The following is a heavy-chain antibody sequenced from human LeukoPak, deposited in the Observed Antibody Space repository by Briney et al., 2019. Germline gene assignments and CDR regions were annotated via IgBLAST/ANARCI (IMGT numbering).Heavy chain of an antibody. D-gene: IGHD1-26*01. V-gene: IGHV3-33*05. J-gene: IGHJ4*02. CDR2: ISYDGSNK. CDR3: AKRGSKWDIHN. CDR1: GYIFTSYA. Sequence: GGPVRLPCRACGYIFTSYAMHWVPHAPGKALEGVAVISYDGSNKYYADCVKGQFTIYKDTSKNILYLQMNSLRVEDTAIYYCAKRGSKWDIHNWGQGTLVSVSS.